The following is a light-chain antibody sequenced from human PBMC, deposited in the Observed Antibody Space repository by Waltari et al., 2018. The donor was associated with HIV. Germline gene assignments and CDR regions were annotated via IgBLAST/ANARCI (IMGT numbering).Light chain of an antibody. Sequence: QSALTQPASVSGSPGQSITISCTGTSSDTGTYNLLSWSQLYPGKAPKLIIYEDNKRPSGVSNRFSGSKSADTASLTISGLQAEDEADYYCCAYAGGLEFGGGTKLTVL. CDR3: CAYAGGLE. CDR1: SSDTGTYNL. J-gene: IGLJ2*01. V-gene: IGLV2-23*01. CDR2: EDN.